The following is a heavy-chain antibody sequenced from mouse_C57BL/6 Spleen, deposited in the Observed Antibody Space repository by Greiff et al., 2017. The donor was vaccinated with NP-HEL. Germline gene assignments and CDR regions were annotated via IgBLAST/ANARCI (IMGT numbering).Heavy chain of an antibody. CDR1: GYTFTDYE. CDR3: TTTMVTRAWFAY. J-gene: IGHJ3*01. CDR2: IDPETGGT. Sequence: QVQLQQSGAELVRPGASVTLSCKASGYTFTDYEMHWVKQTPVHGLEWIGAIDPETGGTAYNQKFKGKAILTADKSSSTAYMELRSLTSEDSAVYYCTTTMVTRAWFAYWGQGTLVTVSA. V-gene: IGHV1-15*01. D-gene: IGHD2-2*01.